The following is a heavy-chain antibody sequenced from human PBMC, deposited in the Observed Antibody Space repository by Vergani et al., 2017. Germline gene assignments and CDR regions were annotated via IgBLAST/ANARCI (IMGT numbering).Heavy chain of an antibody. CDR2: MYTSGHT. CDR3: ARASHCINCYSEGPNGPGYYYMDV. V-gene: IGHV4-61*02. CDR1: GASVSRGTYY. D-gene: IGHD2-21*01. Sequence: QVQLQESGPGLLKPSQTLSLTCTVSGASVSRGTYYWTWIRQPAGKKLEWIVRMYTSGHTIYNPSLESRVTMSVGTSKNQFSLQLSSVTAADTAVYYCARASHCINCYSEGPNGPGYYYMDVWGKGTTVTVSS. J-gene: IGHJ6*03.